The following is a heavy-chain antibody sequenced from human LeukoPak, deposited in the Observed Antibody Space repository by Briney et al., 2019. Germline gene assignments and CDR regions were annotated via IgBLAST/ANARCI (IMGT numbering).Heavy chain of an antibody. CDR1: GYSFTSYG. J-gene: IGHJ4*02. V-gene: IGHV1-18*01. D-gene: IGHD1/OR15-1a*01. CDR2: MSAYNGKT. Sequence: ASVKVSCKASGYSFTSYGFNWVRQAPGQGLEWMGWMSAYNGKTNYAHSLQGRVTVTADTSTSTAYMELRSLRSDDTAVYYCARGYEKYTNKGVDYWGQGTLVTVSS. CDR3: ARGYEKYTNKGVDY.